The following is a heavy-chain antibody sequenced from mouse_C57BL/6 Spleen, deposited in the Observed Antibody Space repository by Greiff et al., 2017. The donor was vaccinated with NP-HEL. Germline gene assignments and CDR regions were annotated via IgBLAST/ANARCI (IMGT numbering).Heavy chain of an antibody. Sequence: EVMLVESGGGLVQPGGSLKLSCAASGFTFSDYGMAWVRQAPRKGPEWVAFISNLAYSIYYADTVKGRFTISRENVKNTLYLEMSSLRSEDTAMYYCARKDYDGAMDYWGQGTSVTVSS. CDR3: ARKDYDGAMDY. D-gene: IGHD2-4*01. CDR2: ISNLAYSI. CDR1: GFTFSDYG. J-gene: IGHJ4*01. V-gene: IGHV5-15*04.